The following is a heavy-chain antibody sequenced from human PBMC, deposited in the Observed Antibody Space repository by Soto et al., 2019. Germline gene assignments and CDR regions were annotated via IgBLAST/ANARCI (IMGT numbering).Heavy chain of an antibody. Sequence: GGSLRLSCVASGFTFSSYNMNWVRQAPGKGLEWVSSISSSSSYIYYADSVRGRFTISRDNAKNSLYLQMNSMRAEDTAVYYCASGLYSNSLNPYYYYYMDVWGKGTTVTVSS. CDR3: ASGLYSNSLNPYYYYYMDV. D-gene: IGHD6-6*01. V-gene: IGHV3-21*01. J-gene: IGHJ6*03. CDR2: ISSSSSYI. CDR1: GFTFSSYN.